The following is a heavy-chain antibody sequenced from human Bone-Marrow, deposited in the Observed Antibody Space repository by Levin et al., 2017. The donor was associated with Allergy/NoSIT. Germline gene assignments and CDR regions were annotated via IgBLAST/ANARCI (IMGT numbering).Heavy chain of an antibody. CDR2: INSDGSVI. CDR1: GFSFSRYW. CDR3: ARDHRAMNSRWGRHDWYFDI. Sequence: SCAASGFSFSRYWMHWVRQAPGKGLVWVSCINSDGSVINFADSVKGRFTISRDNAKNTLYLQMNSLRGEDTAVYYCARDHRAMNSRWGRHDWYFDIWGRGTLVTVSS. V-gene: IGHV3-74*01. J-gene: IGHJ2*01. D-gene: IGHD2/OR15-2a*01.